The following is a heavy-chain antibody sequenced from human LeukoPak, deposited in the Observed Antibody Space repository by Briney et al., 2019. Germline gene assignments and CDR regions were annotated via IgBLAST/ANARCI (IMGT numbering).Heavy chain of an antibody. CDR3: AKEQTSSGFFDY. V-gene: IGHV3-23*01. J-gene: IGHJ4*02. CDR1: GFTFSTYS. CDR2: ISGSGTRT. D-gene: IGHD2-2*01. Sequence: GGSLRLSCAASGFTFSTYSMNWVRQAPGKGLEWVSAISGSGTRTYYADSVKGRFTISRDNSKNTLYLQMNSLRAEHRAVYYCAKEQTSSGFFDYWGQGTLVTVSS.